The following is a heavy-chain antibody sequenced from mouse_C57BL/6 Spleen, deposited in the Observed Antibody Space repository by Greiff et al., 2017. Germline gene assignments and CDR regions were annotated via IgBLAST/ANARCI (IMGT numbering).Heavy chain of an antibody. D-gene: IGHD2-1*01. CDR2: INPNYGTT. Sequence: EVQLVESGPELVKPGASVKISCKASGYSFTDYNMNWVKQSNGKSLEWIGVINPNYGTTSYNQKFKGKATLTVDQSSSTAYMQLNSLTSEDSAVYYCARSGGNYSYWYFDVWGTGTTVTVSS. J-gene: IGHJ1*03. CDR3: ARSGGNYSYWYFDV. CDR1: GYSFTDYN. V-gene: IGHV1-39*01.